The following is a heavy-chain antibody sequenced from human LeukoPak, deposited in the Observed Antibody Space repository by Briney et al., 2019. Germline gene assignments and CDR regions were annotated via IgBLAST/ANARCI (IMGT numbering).Heavy chain of an antibody. CDR3: AKDRPRYCSGGSCFHSGDAFDI. Sequence: GGPLRFSCAAPGFTFITNGMHWVRQAPGKGLNWVQVISDDGSNKYYADSVKGRFTISRDNSKNTLYLQMNSLRAEDTAVYYCAKDRPRYCSGGSCFHSGDAFDIWGQGTMVTVSS. V-gene: IGHV3-30*18. CDR2: ISDDGSNK. D-gene: IGHD2-15*01. J-gene: IGHJ3*02. CDR1: GFTFITNG.